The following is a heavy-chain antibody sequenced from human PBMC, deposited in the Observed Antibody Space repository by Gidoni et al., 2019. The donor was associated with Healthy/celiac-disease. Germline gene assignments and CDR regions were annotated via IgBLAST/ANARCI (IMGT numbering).Heavy chain of an antibody. J-gene: IGHJ5*02. V-gene: IGHV3-9*02. CDR2: ISWNSGSI. CDR1: GFPSDDYA. Sequence: EVQLVESGGGSVQPGRSLRLSCAASGFPSDDYAMHWVRQAPGKGLEWVSGISWNSGSIGYADSVKGRFTISRDNAKNSLYLQMNSLRAEDTALYYCAKGQSSSSWYFDPWGQGTLVTVSS. CDR3: AKGQSSSSWYFDP. D-gene: IGHD6-13*01.